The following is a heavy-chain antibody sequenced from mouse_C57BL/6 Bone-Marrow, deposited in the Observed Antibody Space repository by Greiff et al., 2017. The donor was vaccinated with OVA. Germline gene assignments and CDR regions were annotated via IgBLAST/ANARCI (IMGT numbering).Heavy chain of an antibody. D-gene: IGHD2-2*01. Sequence: EVKLMESGGGLVKPGGSLKLSCAASGFTFSSYTMSWVRQTPEKRLEWVATISGGGGNTYYPDSVKGRFTISSDNAKNTLYLQMSSLRSEDTALYYCARHLWLRRGAWFAYWGQGTLVTVSA. CDR2: ISGGGGNT. V-gene: IGHV5-9*01. CDR1: GFTFSSYT. CDR3: ARHLWLRRGAWFAY. J-gene: IGHJ3*01.